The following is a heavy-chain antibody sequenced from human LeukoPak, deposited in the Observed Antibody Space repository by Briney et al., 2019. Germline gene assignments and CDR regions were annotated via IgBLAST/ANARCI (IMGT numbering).Heavy chain of an antibody. Sequence: GGSLRLSCVVSGFPFSSYAMSWVRQAPGKGLEWVSGISGSGDDTYYAASVKGRFTVSRDTSKNTLYLQINSLRAEDTAVYYCAKDPLNTVMVSPTFDYWGQGTLVTVSS. V-gene: IGHV3-23*01. CDR3: AKDPLNTVMVSPTFDY. CDR2: ISGSGDDT. J-gene: IGHJ4*02. D-gene: IGHD5-18*01. CDR1: GFPFSSYA.